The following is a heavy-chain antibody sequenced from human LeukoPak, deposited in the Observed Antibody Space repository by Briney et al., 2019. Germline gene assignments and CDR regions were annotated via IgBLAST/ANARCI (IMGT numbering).Heavy chain of an antibody. V-gene: IGHV5-51*01. Sequence: GESLKISCKGSGYSFTSYWIGWVRQMPGKGLEWMGIIYPGDSDTRYSPSFQGQVTISADKSISTAYLQWSSLKASDTAMYYCARLEYSSGWSRPRGYYYMDVRGKGTTVTVSS. CDR2: IYPGDSDT. J-gene: IGHJ6*03. CDR1: GYSFTSYW. CDR3: ARLEYSSGWSRPRGYYYMDV. D-gene: IGHD6-19*01.